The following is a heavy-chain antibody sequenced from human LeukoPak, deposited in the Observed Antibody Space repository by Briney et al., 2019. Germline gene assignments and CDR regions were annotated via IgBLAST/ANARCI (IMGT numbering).Heavy chain of an antibody. CDR3: AREGYYYDSSGVRSFDY. CDR2: INPNSGGT. J-gene: IGHJ4*02. Sequence: ASVKVSCKASGYTFTGYYMHWVRQAPGQGLEWMGWINPNSGGTNYAQKFQGRVTMTRDTSISTAYMELSRLRSDDTAVYYCAREGYYYDSSGVRSFDYWGQGTLVTVSS. D-gene: IGHD3-22*01. V-gene: IGHV1-2*02. CDR1: GYTFTGYY.